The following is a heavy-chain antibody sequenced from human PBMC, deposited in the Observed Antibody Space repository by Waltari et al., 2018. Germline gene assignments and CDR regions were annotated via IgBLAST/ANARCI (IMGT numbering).Heavy chain of an antibody. Sequence: QVQLVQSGAEVKKPGASVKVSCKVSGYTLTEVAMHGVRLVAGKGLVWVGGLDPENGERIYAQKFQGRVTMTEDTSTGTAYMEMSSLRSDDTAMYYCALVSSGSYLPDHWGQGTLVTVSS. D-gene: IGHD3-10*01. CDR1: GYTLTEVA. V-gene: IGHV1-24*01. CDR3: ALVSSGSYLPDH. CDR2: LDPENGER. J-gene: IGHJ4*02.